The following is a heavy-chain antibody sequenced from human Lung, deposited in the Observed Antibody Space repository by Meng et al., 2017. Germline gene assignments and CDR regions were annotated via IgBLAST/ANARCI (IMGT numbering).Heavy chain of an antibody. CDR3: VRRIEYSSSSGY. CDR2: ISGSGGST. Sequence: EARLLESGGGLVQPGGSPRLSCVASGFTFSSYAMTWVRQAPGKGLEWVSSISGSGGSTYYADSVRGRFTISRDNSKNTVYLQMNSLRAEDTAIYYCVRRIEYSSSSGYWGQGTLVTVSS. D-gene: IGHD6-6*01. CDR1: GFTFSSYA. J-gene: IGHJ4*02. V-gene: IGHV3-23*01.